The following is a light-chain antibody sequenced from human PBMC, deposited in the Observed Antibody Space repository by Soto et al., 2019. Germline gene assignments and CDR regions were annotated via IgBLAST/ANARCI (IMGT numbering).Light chain of an antibody. CDR2: GAS. CDR3: KQYGSSPQYN. CDR1: QSVSSRY. Sequence: EIVLTQSPGTLSLSPGERATLSCRASQSVSSRYLAWYQQKPGQAPRLLIYGASIRATGIPDRFSGSGSGSDFTLTISRLEPEDFAVYYCKQYGSSPQYNFGQGTKVDSK. J-gene: IGKJ2*01. V-gene: IGKV3-20*01.